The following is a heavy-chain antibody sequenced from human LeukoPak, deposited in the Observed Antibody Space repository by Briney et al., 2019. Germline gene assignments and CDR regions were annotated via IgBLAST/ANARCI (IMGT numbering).Heavy chain of an antibody. Sequence: GASVKVSCKAPGYTFTSYGISWVRQAPGQGLEWMGWISAYNGNTNYAQKLQGRVTMTTDTSTSTAYMELRSLRSDDPAVYFCARGLSSRLPRDYWGQGTLVNVPS. CDR2: ISAYNGNT. J-gene: IGHJ4*02. CDR1: GYTFTSYG. V-gene: IGHV1-18*01. D-gene: IGHD6-25*01. CDR3: ARGLSSRLPRDY.